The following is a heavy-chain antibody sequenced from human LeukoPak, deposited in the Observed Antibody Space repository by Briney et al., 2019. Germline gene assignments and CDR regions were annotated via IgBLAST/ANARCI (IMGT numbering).Heavy chain of an antibody. CDR1: GGSISSYY. CDR2: IYYSGST. Sequence: SETLSPTCTVSGGSISSYYWSWIRQPPGKGLEWIGYIYYSGSTNYNPSLKSRVTISVDTSKNQFSLKLSSVTAADTAVYYCARQDYGYYYYYGMDVWGQGTTVTVSS. V-gene: IGHV4-59*08. D-gene: IGHD4-17*01. CDR3: ARQDYGYYYYYGMDV. J-gene: IGHJ6*02.